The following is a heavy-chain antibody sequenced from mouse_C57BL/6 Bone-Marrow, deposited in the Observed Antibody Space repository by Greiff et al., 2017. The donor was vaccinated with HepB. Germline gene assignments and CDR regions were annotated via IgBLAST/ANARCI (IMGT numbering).Heavy chain of an antibody. CDR2: IWSGGST. CDR3: ARSSSLLLDFDV. CDR1: GFSLTSYG. J-gene: IGHJ1*03. D-gene: IGHD1-2*01. Sequence: QVQLKQSGPGLVQPSQSLSITCTVSGFSLTSYGVHWVRQSPGKGLEWLGVIWSGGSTDYNAAFISRLSISKDNSKIQVFFIMNGLQADDTAIYYGARSSSLLLDFDVWGTGTTVTVSS. V-gene: IGHV2-2*01.